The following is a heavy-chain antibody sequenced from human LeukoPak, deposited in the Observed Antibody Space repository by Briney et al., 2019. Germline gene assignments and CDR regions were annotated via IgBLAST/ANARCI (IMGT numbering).Heavy chain of an antibody. D-gene: IGHD3-3*01. J-gene: IGHJ6*03. CDR3: ARAYDFWSGPYYYYYMDV. CDR2: IKQDGSEK. CDR1: GFTFSSYW. Sequence: GGSLRLSCAASGFTFSSYWMSWVRQAPGKGLEWVVNIKQDGSEKYYVDSVKGRFTISRDNAKNSLYLQMNSLRAEDTAVYYCARAYDFWSGPYYYYYMDVWGKGTTVTVSS. V-gene: IGHV3-7*01.